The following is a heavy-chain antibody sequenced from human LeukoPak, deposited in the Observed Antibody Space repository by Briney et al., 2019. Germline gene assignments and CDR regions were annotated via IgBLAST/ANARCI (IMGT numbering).Heavy chain of an antibody. J-gene: IGHJ1*01. D-gene: IGHD6-6*01. Sequence: GGSLRLSCAASGFTFSSYSMNWVRQAPGKGLEWVSYISSSGSTIYYADSVKGRFTISRDNAKNSLYLQMNSLRAEDTAVYYCARGTYSSSKYFQHWGQGTLVTVSS. CDR3: ARGTYSSSKYFQH. CDR2: ISSSGSTI. CDR1: GFTFSSYS. V-gene: IGHV3-48*01.